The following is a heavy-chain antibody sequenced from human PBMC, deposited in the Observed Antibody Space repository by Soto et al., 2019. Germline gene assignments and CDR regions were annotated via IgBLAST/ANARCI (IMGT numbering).Heavy chain of an antibody. D-gene: IGHD2-15*01. J-gene: IGHJ6*02. CDR2: ISSSSSYI. CDR1: GFTFSSYS. Sequence: GGSLRLSCAASGFTFSSYSMNWVRQAPGKGLEWVSSISSSSSYIYYADSVKGRFTISRDNAKNSLYLQMNSLRAEDTAVYYCARGVYCSGGSCYYYGMDVRGQGTTVTVSS. V-gene: IGHV3-21*01. CDR3: ARGVYCSGGSCYYYGMDV.